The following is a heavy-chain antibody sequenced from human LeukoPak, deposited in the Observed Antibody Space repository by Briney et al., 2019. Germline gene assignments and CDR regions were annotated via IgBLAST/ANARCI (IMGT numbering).Heavy chain of an antibody. CDR2: IYYSGST. CDR3: ARGGYCSGGSCYSSINWFDP. D-gene: IGHD2-15*01. CDR1: GGSISSSSYY. V-gene: IGHV4-39*07. J-gene: IGHJ5*02. Sequence: SETLSLTCSVSGGSISSSSYYWGWIRQPPGKGLEWIGSIYYSGSTYYSPSLKSRVTMSVDTSKNLFSLKLSSVTAADTAVYYCARGGYCSGGSCYSSINWFDPWGQGTLVTVSS.